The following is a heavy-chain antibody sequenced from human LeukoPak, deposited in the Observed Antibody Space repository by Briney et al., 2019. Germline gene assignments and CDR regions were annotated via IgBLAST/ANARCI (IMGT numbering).Heavy chain of an antibody. CDR3: ARDRYFDWLSNWFDP. CDR1: GYTFTGYY. Sequence: ASVKVSCKASGYTFTGYYTHWVRQAPGQGLEWMGWINPNSGGTNYAQKFQGRVTMTRDTSISTAYMELSRLRSDDTAVYYCARDRYFDWLSNWFDPWGQGTLVTVSS. V-gene: IGHV1-2*02. D-gene: IGHD3-9*01. CDR2: INPNSGGT. J-gene: IGHJ5*02.